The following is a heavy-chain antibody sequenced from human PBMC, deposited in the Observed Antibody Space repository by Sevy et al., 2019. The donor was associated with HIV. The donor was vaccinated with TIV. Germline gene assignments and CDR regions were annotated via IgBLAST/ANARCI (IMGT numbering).Heavy chain of an antibody. CDR1: GFTFSSYS. J-gene: IGHJ6*02. CDR3: ARDIENNYYYGMDV. Sequence: GGSLRLSCAASGFTFSSYSMNWVRQAPGKGLEWVSYISRSSTTIYYADSVKGRFTISRDNAENPLYLQMNSLRAEDTAVYYCARDIENNYYYGMDVWGLGTTVTVSS. D-gene: IGHD2-15*01. CDR2: ISRSSTTI. V-gene: IGHV3-48*01.